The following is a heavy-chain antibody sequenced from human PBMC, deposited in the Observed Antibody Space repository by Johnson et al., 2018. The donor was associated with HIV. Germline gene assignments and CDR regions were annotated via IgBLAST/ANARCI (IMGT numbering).Heavy chain of an antibody. J-gene: IGHJ3*01. Sequence: VHLVESGGGVVQPGRSLRLSCAAAGFSFSPYWMHWVRQAPGQGLVWVSRIISDVSSAIYTDSVTGRFTISRDNTKNTLYLQMNSLRDEDTAVYFCAKGGVWEIPLGFGAVDFWGQGTMVSASS. CDR2: IISDVSSA. V-gene: IGHV3-74*02. CDR1: GFSFSPYW. D-gene: IGHD1-26*01. CDR3: AKGGVWEIPLGFGAVDF.